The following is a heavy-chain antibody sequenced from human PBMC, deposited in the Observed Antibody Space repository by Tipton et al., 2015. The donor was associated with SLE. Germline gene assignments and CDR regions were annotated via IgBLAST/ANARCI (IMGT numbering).Heavy chain of an antibody. J-gene: IGHJ6*02. D-gene: IGHD3-16*01. CDR3: ARTLGYYDYGLGV. V-gene: IGHV3-13*01. Sequence: GSLRLSCAASGFTFSSYDMHWVRQPTGKGLEWVSGIGVAGHSYYSGSVKGRFTISRENGKDSMYLQMDSLRAEDTAVYYCARTLGYYDYGLGVWGQVTTVSVSS. CDR2: IGVAGHS. CDR1: GFTFSSYD.